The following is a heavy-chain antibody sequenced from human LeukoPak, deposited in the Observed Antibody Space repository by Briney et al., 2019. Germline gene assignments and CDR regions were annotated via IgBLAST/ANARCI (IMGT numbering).Heavy chain of an antibody. J-gene: IGHJ4*02. D-gene: IGHD3-9*01. Sequence: PGGSLRLSCAASGFTFSSYAMHWVRQAPGKGLEWVAVISYDGSNKYYADSVKGRFTISRDNSKNTLYLQMNSLRAEDTAVYYCARDPPGGLRYFDWLLYGHFDYWGQGTLVTVSS. CDR1: GFTFSSYA. V-gene: IGHV3-30-3*01. CDR2: ISYDGSNK. CDR3: ARDPPGGLRYFDWLLYGHFDY.